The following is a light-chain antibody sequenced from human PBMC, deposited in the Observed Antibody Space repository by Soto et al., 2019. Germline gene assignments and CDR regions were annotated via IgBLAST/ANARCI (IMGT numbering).Light chain of an antibody. CDR2: DAS. CDR1: QSVSTY. V-gene: IGKV3-11*01. CDR3: QQRRSWPPTIT. J-gene: IGKJ5*01. Sequence: EIVLTQSPATLSLSPGERATLSCRASQSVSTYLAWYQQRPDQAPRLLIYDASYRATDIPPRFSGSGSGTDFSLTSSSLEPDDFAVYYCQQRRSWPPTITFGQGTRLDIK.